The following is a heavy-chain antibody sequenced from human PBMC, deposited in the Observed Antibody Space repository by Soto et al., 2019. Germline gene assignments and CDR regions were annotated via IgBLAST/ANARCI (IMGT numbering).Heavy chain of an antibody. CDR2: ISAYNGNT. V-gene: IGHV1-18*01. D-gene: IGHD4-17*01. Sequence: QVQLVQSGAEVKKPGASVKVSCKASGYTFNIYGITWLRQAPGQGLEWMGWISAYNGNTNYAQKLQGRVTLTTETSTSTAYMDLRSLRSDDTAVYYCARAYGDTDGAFEIWGQGTMVTVSS. CDR1: GYTFNIYG. J-gene: IGHJ3*02. CDR3: ARAYGDTDGAFEI.